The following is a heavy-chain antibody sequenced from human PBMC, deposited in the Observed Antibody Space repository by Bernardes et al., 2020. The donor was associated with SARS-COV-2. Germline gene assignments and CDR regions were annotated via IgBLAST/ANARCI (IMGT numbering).Heavy chain of an antibody. CDR3: AREGGTSGRGMDV. J-gene: IGHJ6*02. V-gene: IGHV4-4*07. CDR1: GGSISTYY. Sequence: ETLSLTCSVSGGSISTYYWSWIRQPAGKGLEWIGRMSASGSSNHNPSLRSRITMSVDTPQNQISLELSSVTAADTAVYYCAREGGTSGRGMDVWGQGTTVTVSS. CDR2: MSASGSS. D-gene: IGHD3-10*01.